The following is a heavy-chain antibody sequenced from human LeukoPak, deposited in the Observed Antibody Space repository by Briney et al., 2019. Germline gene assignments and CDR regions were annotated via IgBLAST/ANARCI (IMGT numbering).Heavy chain of an antibody. CDR2: ISGNGGST. J-gene: IGHJ6*03. V-gene: IGHV3-23*01. CDR3: ARAKRGPPLPISYYYYYMVV. D-gene: IGHD1-14*01. CDR1: GFTFSTYA. Sequence: PGGSLRLSCAASGFTFSTYAMNWVRQAPGKGLEWVSAISGNGGSTHYADSVKGRFTISRDNSKNTLYLQMNSLRAEDTAAYFCARAKRGPPLPISYYYYYMVVWGKGTTVTVSS.